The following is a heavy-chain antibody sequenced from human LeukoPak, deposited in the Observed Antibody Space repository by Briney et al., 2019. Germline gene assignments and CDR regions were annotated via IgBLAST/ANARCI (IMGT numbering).Heavy chain of an antibody. Sequence: GGSLRLSCAASGFTFRSYAMNWVRQAPGRGLEWVSSLSGSGGDTYYADSVKGRFTISRDNSKNTLYLQMTRLRVEHAAVYYCAKERIAAAGPYYFDYWGQGTLVTVSS. CDR3: AKERIAAAGPYYFDY. V-gene: IGHV3-23*01. CDR1: GFTFRSYA. D-gene: IGHD6-13*01. CDR2: LSGSGGDT. J-gene: IGHJ4*02.